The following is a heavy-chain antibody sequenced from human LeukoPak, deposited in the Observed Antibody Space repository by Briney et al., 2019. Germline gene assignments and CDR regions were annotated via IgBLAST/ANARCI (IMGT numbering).Heavy chain of an antibody. D-gene: IGHD4-17*01. J-gene: IGHJ3*02. V-gene: IGHV4-30-4*08. CDR3: ARAFPFDDYGDPDAFDI. CDR2: IYYSGST. Sequence: SETLSLTCTVSGVSMSSGAFYWSWIRQHPGKGLEWIGNIYYSGSTYYNPSLKSRVTVSVDRSKNQFSLKLTSVTAADTAVYYCARAFPFDDYGDPDAFDIWGQGTMVTVSS. CDR1: GVSMSSGAFY.